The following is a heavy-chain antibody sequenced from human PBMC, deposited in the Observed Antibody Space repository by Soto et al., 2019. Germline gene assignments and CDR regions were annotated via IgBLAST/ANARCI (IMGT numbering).Heavy chain of an antibody. V-gene: IGHV1-69*13. CDR1: GGTFSSYA. CDR2: IIPIFGTA. Sequence: SVKVSCKASGGTFSSYAISWVRQAPGQGLEWMGGIIPIFGTANYAQKFQGRVTITADESTSTAYMELSSLRSQDTPVYYCARDSLDINSGMDVWGQGTTVTVSS. CDR3: ARDSLDINSGMDV. D-gene: IGHD2-2*03. J-gene: IGHJ6*02.